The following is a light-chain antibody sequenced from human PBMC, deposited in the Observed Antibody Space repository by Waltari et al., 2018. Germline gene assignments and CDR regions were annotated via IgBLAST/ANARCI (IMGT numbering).Light chain of an antibody. CDR1: QSVTSY. CDR3: HQYVESPAT. Sequence: VLTQSPGTVSLSPGDRATFSSWASQSVTSYLAWSQQKPGQAPRLLIYHASTRATGIPDRFSGSGSGTDFSLTISRLEPEDFAMYYCHQYVESPATFGQGTKVEIK. J-gene: IGKJ1*01. CDR2: HAS. V-gene: IGKV3-20*01.